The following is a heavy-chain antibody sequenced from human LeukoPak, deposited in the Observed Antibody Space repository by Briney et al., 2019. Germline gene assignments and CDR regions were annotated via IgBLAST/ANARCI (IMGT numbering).Heavy chain of an antibody. CDR3: ARNELISSNYYYYGMDV. V-gene: IGHV3-11*01. J-gene: IGHJ6*02. CDR1: GFTFSDYY. CDR2: ISSSGSTI. Sequence: GGSLRLSCAASGFTFSDYYMSWIRQAPGKGLEWASYISSSGSTIYYADSVKGRFTISRDNAKNSLYLQMNSLRAEDTAVYYCARNELISSNYYYYGMDVWGQGTTVTVSS.